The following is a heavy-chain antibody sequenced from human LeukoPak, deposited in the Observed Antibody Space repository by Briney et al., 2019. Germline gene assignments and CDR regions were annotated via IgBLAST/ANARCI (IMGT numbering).Heavy chain of an antibody. Sequence: GASVKVSFKASGYTFTSCGISWVRQAAGQGLEWMGWISAYNGNTNYAQKLQGRVTMTTDTSTSTAYMELRSLRSDDTAVYYCARDGQVGATGNFQHWGQGTLVTVSS. J-gene: IGHJ1*01. CDR2: ISAYNGNT. CDR1: GYTFTSCG. D-gene: IGHD1-26*01. V-gene: IGHV1-18*01. CDR3: ARDGQVGATGNFQH.